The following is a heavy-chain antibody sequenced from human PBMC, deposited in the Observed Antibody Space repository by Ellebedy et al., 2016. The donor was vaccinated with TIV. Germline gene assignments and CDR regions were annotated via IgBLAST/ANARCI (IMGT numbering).Heavy chain of an antibody. D-gene: IGHD5-12*01. CDR2: ISDSSSPI. CDR3: ARTGYSDYELDY. V-gene: IGHV3-48*04. J-gene: IGHJ4*02. Sequence: PGGSLRLSYAASGFTSGLTFSSYSMNWVRQAPGKGLEWVSYISDSSSPIYYADSVKGRFTISRDNAKNSLYLQMNNLGAEDTAVYYCARTGYSDYELDYWGQGTLVTVSS. CDR1: GFTSGLTFSSYS.